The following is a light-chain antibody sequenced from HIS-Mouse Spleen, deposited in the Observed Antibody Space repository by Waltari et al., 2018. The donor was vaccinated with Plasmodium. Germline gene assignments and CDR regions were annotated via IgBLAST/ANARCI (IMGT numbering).Light chain of an antibody. CDR1: QSVSSN. Sequence: EIVMTQSPATLSVSPGERATPTCRASQSVSSNLPWYQQKPGQAPRLLIYGASTRATGIPARFSGSGSGTEFTLTISSLQSEDFAVYYCQQYNNWSFTFGPGTKVDIK. CDR3: QQYNNWSFT. J-gene: IGKJ3*01. V-gene: IGKV3-15*01. CDR2: GAS.